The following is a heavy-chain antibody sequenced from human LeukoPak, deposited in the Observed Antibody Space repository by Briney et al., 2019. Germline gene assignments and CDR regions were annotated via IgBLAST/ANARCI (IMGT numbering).Heavy chain of an antibody. CDR2: ISSSSSYI. Sequence: PGGSLRLSCAGSGFTFSRYSMNWFRQAPGKGLERVSSISSSSSYIFYADSVKGRFTISRDNARNTLSLQMNSLTIEDTAVYYCVVVVEPPDSDGFDVWGQGTMITVSS. V-gene: IGHV3-21*01. J-gene: IGHJ3*01. CDR1: GFTFSRYS. D-gene: IGHD1-14*01. CDR3: VVVVEPPDSDGFDV.